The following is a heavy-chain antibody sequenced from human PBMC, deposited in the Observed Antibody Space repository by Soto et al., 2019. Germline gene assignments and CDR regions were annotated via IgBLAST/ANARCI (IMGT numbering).Heavy chain of an antibody. D-gene: IGHD2-21*01. Sequence: ASVKGSCKASGFAFTGYYIHWGRQVPGQGLEGMGWIKSKGDDTKYVKKFQDRVTITRDTAMHTVYMELSRLRSDDTAAYYCDRVKRSYGDGPSVYWG. V-gene: IGHV1-2*02. CDR2: IKSKGDDT. J-gene: IGHJ4*01. CDR3: DRVKRSYGDGPSVY. CDR1: GFAFTGYY.